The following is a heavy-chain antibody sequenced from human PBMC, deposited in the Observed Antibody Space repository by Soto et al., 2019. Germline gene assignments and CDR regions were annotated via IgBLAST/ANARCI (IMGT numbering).Heavy chain of an antibody. J-gene: IGHJ6*02. CDR2: ISSSSSYI. V-gene: IGHV3-21*01. CDR1: GFTFSSYS. Sequence: PGGSLRLSCAASGFTFSSYSMNWVRQAPGKGLEWVSSISSSSSYIYYADSVKGRFTISRDNAKNSLYLQMNSLRAEDTAVYYCARDLITMIVVVSGMDVWGQGTTVTVSS. CDR3: ARDLITMIVVVSGMDV. D-gene: IGHD3-22*01.